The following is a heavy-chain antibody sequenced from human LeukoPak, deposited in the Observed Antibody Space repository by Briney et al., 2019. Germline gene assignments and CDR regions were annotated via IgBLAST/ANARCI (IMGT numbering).Heavy chain of an antibody. CDR1: GFTFSTYS. J-gene: IGHJ4*02. Sequence: GGSLRLSCAASGFTFSTYSMNWVRQAPGKGLEWVSPISSSSSYIYYADSVKGRFTISRDNAKNSLYLQMNSLRAEDTAVYYCARASGWYVFDYWGQGTLVTVSS. V-gene: IGHV3-21*01. CDR2: ISSSSSYI. D-gene: IGHD6-19*01. CDR3: ARASGWYVFDY.